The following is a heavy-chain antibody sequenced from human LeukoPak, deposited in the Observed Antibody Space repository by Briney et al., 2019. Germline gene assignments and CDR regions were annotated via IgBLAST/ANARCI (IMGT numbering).Heavy chain of an antibody. CDR2: IYHSGST. CDR3: ASSSGDYDYYYYYMDV. CDR1: GYSISSGYY. J-gene: IGHJ6*03. Sequence: SETLSLTCTVSGYSISSGYYWGWIRQPPGKGLEWIGSIYHSGSTYYNPSLKSRVTISVGKSKNQFSLKLSSVTAADTAVYYCASSSGDYDYYYYYMDVWGKGTTVTVSS. V-gene: IGHV4-38-2*02. D-gene: IGHD4-17*01.